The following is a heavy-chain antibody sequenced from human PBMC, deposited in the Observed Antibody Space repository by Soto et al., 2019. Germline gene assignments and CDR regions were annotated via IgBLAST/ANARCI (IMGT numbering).Heavy chain of an antibody. CDR3: ALMMRGTTGFDY. J-gene: IGHJ4*02. Sequence: QITLKESYLTLVKPTQTLTLTCTFSGLSLSTSGVGVGWIRQPPGEALEWLGLIYWDDDKRYSPSLKSRLTIPNDSSKHELVLTMTNMDPVHTATYFCALMMRGTTGFDYWGQGTLVTVSS. CDR2: IYWDDDK. V-gene: IGHV2-5*02. CDR1: GLSLSTSGVG. D-gene: IGHD3-16*01.